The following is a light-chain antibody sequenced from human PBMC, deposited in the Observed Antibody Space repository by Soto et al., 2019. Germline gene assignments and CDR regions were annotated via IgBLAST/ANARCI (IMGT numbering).Light chain of an antibody. J-gene: IGKJ1*01. CDR1: QSVSSS. CDR3: QQYSNWPPWT. V-gene: IGKV3-15*01. Sequence: IVMTQSPATLSVSPGERATVSCRASQSVSSSLAWYQQKPGQAPRLLIYDASNRATGIPARFSGSGSGTEFTLTITSLQSEDFAVYYCQQYSNWPPWTFGQGTKVEIK. CDR2: DAS.